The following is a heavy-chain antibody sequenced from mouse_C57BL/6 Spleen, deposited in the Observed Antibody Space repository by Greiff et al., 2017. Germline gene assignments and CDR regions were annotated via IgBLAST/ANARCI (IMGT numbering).Heavy chain of an antibody. CDR2: IYPSDIET. CDR3: ARGGSYAMDY. Sequence: QVQLQQSGAELVRPGSSVKLSCKASGYTFTSYWMDGVKQRPGQGLEWIGNIYPSDIETHYNQKFKDKATLTVDKSSSTAYMQLSSLTSEDSAVYYCARGGSYAMDYWGQGTSVTVSS. CDR1: GYTFTSYW. J-gene: IGHJ4*01. V-gene: IGHV1-61*01.